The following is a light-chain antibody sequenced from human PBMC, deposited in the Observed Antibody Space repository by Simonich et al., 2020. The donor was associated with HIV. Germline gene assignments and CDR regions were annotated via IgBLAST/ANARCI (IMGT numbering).Light chain of an antibody. CDR2: AAY. J-gene: IGKJ1*01. CDR1: PRFRNY. V-gene: IGKV1-39*01. CDR3: QQSYSTPRT. Sequence: DIQMTQSPSSLSASVGDRFTITCRACPRFRNYLNWYQQKPGKAPKLLIYAAYSLKSGVPSRFSGSGSGTDFTLTISSLQPEDFATYYCQQSYSTPRTFGQGTKVEIK.